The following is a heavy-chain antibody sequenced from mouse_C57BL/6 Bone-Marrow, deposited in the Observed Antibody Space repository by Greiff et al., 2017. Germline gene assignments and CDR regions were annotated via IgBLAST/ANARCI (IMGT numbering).Heavy chain of an antibody. Sequence: QVQLQQSGAELARPGASVKLSCKASGYTFTSYGISWVKQRTGQGLEWIGAIYPRSGNTYYNEKFKGKATLTADKSSSTAYMELRSLTSEDSAVYFWSRSVAWFAYWGQGTLVTVSA. CDR3: SRSVAWFAY. V-gene: IGHV1-81*01. J-gene: IGHJ3*01. D-gene: IGHD1-1*01. CDR2: IYPRSGNT. CDR1: GYTFTSYG.